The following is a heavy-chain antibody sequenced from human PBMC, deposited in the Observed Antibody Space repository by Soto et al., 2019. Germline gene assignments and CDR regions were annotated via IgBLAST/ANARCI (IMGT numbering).Heavy chain of an antibody. CDR1: GSSIRNSYYF. CDR2: ISYSGST. Sequence: PSETLSLTCTVSGSSIRNSYYFWGWIRQPPGKGLEWIGYISYSGSTNYNPSLKSRVTISVDTSKNQFSLKLSSVTAADTAVYYCTRAGEQRALPLYYYYYGMDVWGQGTTVTVSS. D-gene: IGHD3-10*01. CDR3: TRAGEQRALPLYYYYYGMDV. J-gene: IGHJ6*01. V-gene: IGHV4-61*05.